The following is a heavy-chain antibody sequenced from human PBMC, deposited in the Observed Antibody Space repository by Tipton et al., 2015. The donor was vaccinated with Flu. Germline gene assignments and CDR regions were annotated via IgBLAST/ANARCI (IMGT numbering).Heavy chain of an antibody. J-gene: IGHJ4*02. CDR1: GFTFSSYD. CDR2: IGSAGDT. CDR3: ARDKLDGATLCDY. D-gene: IGHD1-1*01. Sequence: SLRLSCAASGFTFSSYDMHWVRQVPGKTLEWVSGIGSAGDTHYLDSVKGRFTISRANAKNSVYLQMDSLRGEDTAVYYCARDKLDGATLCDYWGQGTLVTVSS. V-gene: IGHV3-13*01.